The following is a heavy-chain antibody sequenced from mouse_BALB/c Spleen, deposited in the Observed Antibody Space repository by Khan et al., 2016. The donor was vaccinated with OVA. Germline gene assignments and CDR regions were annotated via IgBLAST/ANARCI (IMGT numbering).Heavy chain of an antibody. CDR3: ARGTPSDF. V-gene: IGHV1-87*01. CDR2: IYPGDGDT. J-gene: IGHJ2*01. Sequence: VQLQQSGAELARPGASVKLSCKASGYTFTGYYIQWVKQRPGQGLEWIGTIYPGDGDTRYTQRFKDKATLTADESSTTAYMQLSNMASGDSAVYYCARGTPSDFWGQGTTLTVSS. CDR1: GYTFTGYY.